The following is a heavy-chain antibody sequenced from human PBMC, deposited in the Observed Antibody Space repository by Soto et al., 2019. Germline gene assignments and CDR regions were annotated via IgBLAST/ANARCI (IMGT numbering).Heavy chain of an antibody. D-gene: IGHD1-20*01. V-gene: IGHV1-3*05. CDR3: ARGKGYNWNHGWFDP. J-gene: IGHJ5*02. Sequence: QVQLVQSGAEEKKPGASVKVSCKASGYTFTNYAMDWVRKAPGQRLEWMGWINAGNGNTKYSQNFQGRVTSTRDTSASTAYMELSSLRFEDTAVYYCARGKGYNWNHGWFDPWGQGTLVTVSS. CDR1: GYTFTNYA. CDR2: INAGNGNT.